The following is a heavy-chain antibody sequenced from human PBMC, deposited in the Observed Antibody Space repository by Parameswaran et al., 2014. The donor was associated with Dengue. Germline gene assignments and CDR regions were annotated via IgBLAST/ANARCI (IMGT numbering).Heavy chain of an antibody. V-gene: IGHV3-15*01. J-gene: IGHJ5*02. Sequence: VRQAPGKGLEWVGRIKSKTDGGTTDYAAPVKGRFTISRDDSKNTLYLQMNSLKTEDTAVYYCTTDSDGTDWFDPWGQGTLVTVSS. CDR2: IKSKTDGGTT. CDR3: TTDSDGTDWFDP. D-gene: IGHD5-24*01.